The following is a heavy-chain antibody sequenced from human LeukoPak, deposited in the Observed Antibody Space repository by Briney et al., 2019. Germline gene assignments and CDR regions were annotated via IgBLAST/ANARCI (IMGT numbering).Heavy chain of an antibody. J-gene: IGHJ3*02. CDR3: VKDRTGGDIFTDVFDM. CDR2: ISWSSRSI. D-gene: IGHD2-21*01. CDR1: GFTFDDYA. V-gene: IGHV3-9*03. Sequence: PGRSLRLSCAASGFTFDDYAMHWVRHAPGKGLEWVSGISWSSRSIAYADSVKGRFTITRDNAKNSLYLQMNSLRPDDMALYYCVKDRTGGDIFTDVFDMWGQGTMVTVSS.